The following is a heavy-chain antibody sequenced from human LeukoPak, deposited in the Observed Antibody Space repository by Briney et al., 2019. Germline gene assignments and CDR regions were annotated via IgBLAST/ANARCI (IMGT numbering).Heavy chain of an antibody. V-gene: IGHV3-48*03. CDR1: GFTFSSYE. CDR3: ARGERIVGATCFDY. D-gene: IGHD1-26*01. J-gene: IGHJ4*02. CDR2: ISSSGSTI. Sequence: GGSLRLSCAASGFTFSSYEMNWVRQAPGKGLEWVSYISSSGSTIYYADSVKGRFTISRDNAKNSLYLQMNSLRAEDTAVYYCARGERIVGATCFDYWGQGTLVTVSS.